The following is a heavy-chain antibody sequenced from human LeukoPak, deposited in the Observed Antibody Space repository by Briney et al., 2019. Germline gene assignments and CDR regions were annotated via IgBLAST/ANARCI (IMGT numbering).Heavy chain of an antibody. CDR1: GFTFSSYS. D-gene: IGHD1-26*01. Sequence: GGSLRLSCAASGFTFSSYSMYWVRQAPGKGLEWVAVISYDGGNKFYADSVKGRFTISRDNSRNTLYLQMNSLRAEDTAVYYCAKAGINWFDPWGQGTLVTVSS. CDR3: AKAGINWFDP. V-gene: IGHV3-30*18. J-gene: IGHJ5*02. CDR2: ISYDGGNK.